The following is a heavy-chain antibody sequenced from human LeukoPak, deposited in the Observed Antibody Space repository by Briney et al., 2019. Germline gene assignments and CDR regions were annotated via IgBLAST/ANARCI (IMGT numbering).Heavy chain of an antibody. CDR1: GFTVSSNY. V-gene: IGHV3-66*01. CDR3: AELGITMIGGV. J-gene: IGHJ6*04. CDR2: IYSGGST. Sequence: GGSLRLSCAASGFTVSSNYMSSVRQAPGKGLEWVSVIYSGGSTYYADSVKGRFTISRDNSKNTLYLQMNCLRAEDTAVYYCAELGITMIGGVWGKGTTVTISS. D-gene: IGHD3-10*02.